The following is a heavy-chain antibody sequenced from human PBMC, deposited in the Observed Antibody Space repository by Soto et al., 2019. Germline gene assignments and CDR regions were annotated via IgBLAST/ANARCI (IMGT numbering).Heavy chain of an antibody. V-gene: IGHV2-5*02. CDR2: IYWDDNE. D-gene: IGHD4-17*01. CDR3: VYRDFGDYFFQF. J-gene: IGHJ4*02. Sequence: QITLKESGPTLVKPTQTLTLTCTFSGFSLTTQGVHVGWIRQPPGKALEWLALIYWDDNEVYSPSLKNRLTITKNTPKSQVVLTLPTVTPVATPPYYCVYRDFGDYFFQFWGQETLETVSS. CDR1: GFSLTTQGVH.